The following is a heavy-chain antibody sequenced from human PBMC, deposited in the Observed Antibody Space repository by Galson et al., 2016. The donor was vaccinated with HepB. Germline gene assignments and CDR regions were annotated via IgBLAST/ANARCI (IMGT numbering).Heavy chain of an antibody. D-gene: IGHD3-16*02. Sequence: SVKVSCKASGYNFTDYYIHWVRQAPGQGLEWMGWIYHNTGVTKFSHQFQGRVTTTGDTSLSTAYMELPRLTSAATAVYFCARENSLIDWGQGTLVTVSS. CDR2: IYHNTGVT. CDR1: GYNFTDYY. J-gene: IGHJ1*01. V-gene: IGHV1-2*02. CDR3: ARENSLID.